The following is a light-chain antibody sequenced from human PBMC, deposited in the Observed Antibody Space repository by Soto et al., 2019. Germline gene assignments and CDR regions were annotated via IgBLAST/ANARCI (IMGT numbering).Light chain of an antibody. CDR1: SSDVGGYNY. CDR2: EVS. V-gene: IGLV2-8*01. J-gene: IGLJ2*01. Sequence: QSVLTQPPSASGSPGQSVTISCTGSSSDVGGYNYVSWYQHHPGKAPKLMIYEVSERPSGVPDRFSGSKSGNTASLTVSGLQADDEADYYCSSYAGSNNVVFGGGTQLTVL. CDR3: SSYAGSNNVV.